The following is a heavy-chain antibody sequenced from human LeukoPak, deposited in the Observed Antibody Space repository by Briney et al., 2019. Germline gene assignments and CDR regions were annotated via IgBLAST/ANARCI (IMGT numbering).Heavy chain of an antibody. D-gene: IGHD2-2*02. CDR2: IKQDGSEK. CDR1: GFTFSSYW. Sequence: GGSLRLSCAASGFTFSSYWMSWVRQAPGKGLEWVANIKQDGSEKKYADSLKGRFTISRDNAKNSLYLQMNSLRAEDTAVYYCAKDVGYCSSTTCYKPFDYWGQGTLVTVSS. J-gene: IGHJ4*02. CDR3: AKDVGYCSSTTCYKPFDY. V-gene: IGHV3-7*01.